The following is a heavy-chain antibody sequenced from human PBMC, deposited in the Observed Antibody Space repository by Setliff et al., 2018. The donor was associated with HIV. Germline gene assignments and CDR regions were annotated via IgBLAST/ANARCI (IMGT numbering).Heavy chain of an antibody. D-gene: IGHD2-15*01. Sequence: TLSLTCTVSGGSISSGAYYWTWIRQHPGKGLEWIGYIYHNGSTYYNPSLKSRVMISVETSKNQFSLKLSSVTAADTAVYYCARGGGSRAATSSYYYMDVWGKGTTVTVS. CDR3: ARGGGSRAATSSYYYMDV. CDR2: IYHNGST. CDR1: GGSISSGAYY. J-gene: IGHJ6*03. V-gene: IGHV4-31*03.